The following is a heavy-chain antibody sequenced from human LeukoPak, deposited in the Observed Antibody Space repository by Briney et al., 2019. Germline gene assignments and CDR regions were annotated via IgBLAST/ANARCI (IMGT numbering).Heavy chain of an antibody. Sequence: GGSLRLSCEASGFTFGSFAMSWVRQAPGKGLEWLSGISASGHYIYNADSVKGRFSISRDNSKNTLYIEMNSLRAEDTAVYYCARDGPWGDYQFYFYMDVWGKGTTVTVSS. CDR1: GFTFGSFA. J-gene: IGHJ6*03. V-gene: IGHV3-23*01. CDR2: ISASGHYI. CDR3: ARDGPWGDYQFYFYMDV. D-gene: IGHD2-2*01.